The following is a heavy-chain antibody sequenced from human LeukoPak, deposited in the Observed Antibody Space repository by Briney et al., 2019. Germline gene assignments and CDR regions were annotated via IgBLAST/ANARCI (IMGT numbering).Heavy chain of an antibody. CDR3: ARDRTGHYYGSTFDY. D-gene: IGHD3-10*01. CDR2: INPNSGGT. CDR1: GYTFTGYY. V-gene: IGHV1-2*06. Sequence: GASVKVSCKASGYTFTGYYMHWVRQAPGQGLEWMGRINPNSGGTNYAQKFRGRVTMTRDTSISTAYMELSRLRSDDTAVYYCARDRTGHYYGSTFDYWGQGTLVTVSS. J-gene: IGHJ4*02.